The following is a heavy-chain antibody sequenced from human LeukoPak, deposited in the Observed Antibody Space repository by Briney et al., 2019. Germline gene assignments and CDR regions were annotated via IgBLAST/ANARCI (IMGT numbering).Heavy chain of an antibody. J-gene: IGHJ4*02. D-gene: IGHD5-12*01. CDR2: INHSGST. CDR3: ARGGYSGYAKN. V-gene: IGHV4-34*01. CDR1: GGSFSGYY. Sequence: PSETLSLTCAVYGGSFSGYYWSWIRQPPGKGLEWIGEINHSGSTNYNPSLKSRVTISVDTSENQFSLKLSSVTAADTAVYYCARGGYSGYAKNWGQGTLVTVSS.